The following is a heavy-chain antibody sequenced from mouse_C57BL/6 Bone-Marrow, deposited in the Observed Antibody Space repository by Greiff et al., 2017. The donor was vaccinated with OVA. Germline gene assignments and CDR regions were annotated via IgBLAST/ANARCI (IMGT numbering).Heavy chain of an antibody. V-gene: IGHV5-17*01. CDR1: GFTFSDYG. D-gene: IGHD2-5*01. J-gene: IGHJ2*01. CDR2: ISSGSSTI. CDR3: ATYSNYVFDY. Sequence: EVQLVESGGGLVKPGGSLKLSCAASGFTFSDYGMHWVRQAPEKGLEWVAYISSGSSTIYYADTVKGRFTISRDNAKNTLFLQMTSLRSEDTAMYYCATYSNYVFDYWGQGTTLTVSS.